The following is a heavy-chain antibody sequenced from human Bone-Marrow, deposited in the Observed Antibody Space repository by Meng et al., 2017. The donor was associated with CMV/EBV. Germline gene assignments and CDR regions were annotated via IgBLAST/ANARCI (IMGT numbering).Heavy chain of an antibody. D-gene: IGHD3-3*01. J-gene: IGHJ4*02. CDR3: ARSGRSGYDN. Sequence: ASVKVSCKASGYVFTGYYMHWVRQAPGQGLEWMGWINPDSGGTNNAQKFQGRVTMTRDTSISTAYMELSRLRSDDTAVYYCARSGRSGYDNWGQGTLVTVSS. V-gene: IGHV1-2*02. CDR1: GYVFTGYY. CDR2: INPDSGGT.